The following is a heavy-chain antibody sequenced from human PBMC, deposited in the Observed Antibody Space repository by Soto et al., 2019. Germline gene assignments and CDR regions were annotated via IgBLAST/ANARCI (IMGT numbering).Heavy chain of an antibody. Sequence: ASVKVSCKASGYTFTGYYMHWVRQAPGQGLEWMGWINPNSGGTNYAQKFQGWVTMTRDTSISTAYMELSRLRSDDTAVYYCARGLLVRGLIVRSDYYYYYGMDVWGQGTTVTV. CDR2: INPNSGGT. CDR1: GYTFTGYY. D-gene: IGHD3-10*01. J-gene: IGHJ6*02. CDR3: ARGLLVRGLIVRSDYYYYYGMDV. V-gene: IGHV1-2*04.